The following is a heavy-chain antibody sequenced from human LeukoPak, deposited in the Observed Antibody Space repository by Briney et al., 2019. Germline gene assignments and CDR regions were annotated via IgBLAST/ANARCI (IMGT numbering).Heavy chain of an antibody. CDR1: GFTFTAYG. J-gene: IGHJ4*02. CDR2: VRYNGNDK. Sequence: GGSLRLSCAASGFTFTAYGMQWVRQAPGKGLEWVAFVRYNGNDKYYADSVKGRFTISRDNSKNTVDLQMDSLRAEDTAVYYCAKAGSGWYAPYWGQGTLVAVS. CDR3: AKAGSGWYAPY. D-gene: IGHD6-19*01. V-gene: IGHV3-30*02.